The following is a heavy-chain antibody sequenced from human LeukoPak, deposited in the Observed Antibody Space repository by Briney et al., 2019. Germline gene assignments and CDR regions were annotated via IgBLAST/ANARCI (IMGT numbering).Heavy chain of an antibody. D-gene: IGHD3-10*01. CDR2: ISYSGTT. CDR3: ANYGSGSYRFDP. CDR1: GGSISSGGFY. V-gene: IGHV4-31*03. J-gene: IGHJ5*02. Sequence: SETLSLTCTVSGGSISSGGFYWSWIRQHPGKGLEWIGYISYSGTTYYNPSLKSRVAISVDTSKNLYSLKLSSVTAADTAVYYCANYGSGSYRFDPWGQGTLVTVSS.